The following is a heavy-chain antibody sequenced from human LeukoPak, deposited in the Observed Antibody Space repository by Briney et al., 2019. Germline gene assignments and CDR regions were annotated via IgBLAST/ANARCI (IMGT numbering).Heavy chain of an antibody. CDR1: GFTFSSYA. J-gene: IGHJ1*01. D-gene: IGHD3-22*01. CDR3: AKVDYDSSGYYPYFHH. V-gene: IGHV3-23*01. CDR2: ISGNGGST. Sequence: GGSLRLSCAASGFTFSSYAMSWVRQAPGKGLEWVSAISGNGGSTYYADSVKGRFTISRDNSKNTLYLQMNSLRAEDTAVYYCAKVDYDSSGYYPYFHHWGQGTLVTVSS.